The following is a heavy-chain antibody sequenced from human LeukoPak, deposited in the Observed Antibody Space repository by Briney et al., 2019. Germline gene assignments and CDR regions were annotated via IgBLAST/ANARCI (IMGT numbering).Heavy chain of an antibody. D-gene: IGHD6-13*01. CDR3: AKQYSSSSGVFDY. V-gene: IGHV3-23*01. CDR2: ISGSGGST. CDR1: GFTFSSYA. Sequence: GGSLRLSCAASGFTFSSYAMSWVRQAPGKGPEWVSAISGSGGSTYYADSVKGRFTISRDNSKNTLYLQMNSLRAEDTAVYYCAKQYSSSSGVFDYWGQGTLVTVSS. J-gene: IGHJ4*02.